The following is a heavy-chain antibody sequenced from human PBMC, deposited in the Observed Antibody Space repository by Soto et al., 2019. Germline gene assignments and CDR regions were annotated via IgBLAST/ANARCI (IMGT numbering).Heavy chain of an antibody. J-gene: IGHJ6*02. V-gene: IGHV1-69*13. Sequence: GASVKVSCKASGGTFSSYAISWVRQAPGQGLEWMGGIIPIFGTADYAQKFQGRVAITADESTSTAYMELSSLRSEDTAVYYCARAPHYYYGMDVWGQGTTVTVS. CDR3: ARAPHYYYGMDV. CDR1: GGTFSSYA. CDR2: IIPIFGTA.